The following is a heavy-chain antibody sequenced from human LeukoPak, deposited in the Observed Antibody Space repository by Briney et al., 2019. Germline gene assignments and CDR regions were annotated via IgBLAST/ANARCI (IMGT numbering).Heavy chain of an antibody. CDR2: IIPIFGTA. CDR1: GGTFSSYA. D-gene: IGHD5-12*01. V-gene: IGHV1-69*05. J-gene: IGHJ4*02. CDR3: APNYGGYPIEAYFDY. Sequence: VASVKVSCKASGGTFSSYAISWVRQAPGQGLEWMGGIIPIFGTANYAQKFQGRVTITTDESTSTAYMELSSLRSEDTAVYYCAPNYGGYPIEAYFDYWGQGTLVTVSS.